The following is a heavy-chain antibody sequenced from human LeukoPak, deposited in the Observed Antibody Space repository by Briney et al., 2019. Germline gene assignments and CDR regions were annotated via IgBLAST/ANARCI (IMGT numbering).Heavy chain of an antibody. J-gene: IGHJ4*02. CDR2: IYTSGST. Sequence: SETLSLTCTVSGGSISSYYWSWIRQPAGKGLEWIGRIYTSGSTNYNPSLKSRVTISVDTSKNQFSLKLSSVTAADTAVYYCARYWGRGWEPAFDYWGQGTLVTVSS. CDR3: ARYWGRGWEPAFDY. V-gene: IGHV4-4*07. D-gene: IGHD1-26*01. CDR1: GGSISSYY.